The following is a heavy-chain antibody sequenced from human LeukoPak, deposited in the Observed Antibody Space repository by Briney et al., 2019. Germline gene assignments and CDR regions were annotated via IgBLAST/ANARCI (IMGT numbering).Heavy chain of an antibody. Sequence: ASVKVSCTASGYTFTGYYMHWVRQAPGQGLAWMGWINPNSGDTNYAQIFQGRVTMTRDTSISTAYMELSRLKSDDAAVYYCARTITVVTPIDYWGQGTLVTVSS. CDR3: ARTITVVTPIDY. V-gene: IGHV1-2*02. CDR1: GYTFTGYY. CDR2: INPNSGDT. D-gene: IGHD4-23*01. J-gene: IGHJ4*02.